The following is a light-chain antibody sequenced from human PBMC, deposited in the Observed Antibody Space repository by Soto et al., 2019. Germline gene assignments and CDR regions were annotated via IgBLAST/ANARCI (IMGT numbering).Light chain of an antibody. CDR3: CSFAGSDTLYV. J-gene: IGLJ1*01. CDR1: SSDVGGYTY. V-gene: IGLV2-11*01. Sequence: QSVLTQPRSVSGSPGQSVAISCTGTSSDVGGYTYVSWFQQHPGKAPKLMIYDVSKRPSGVPDRFSGSKSGNTASLTISGLQAEDEADYYCCSFAGSDTLYVFGTGTKVTVL. CDR2: DVS.